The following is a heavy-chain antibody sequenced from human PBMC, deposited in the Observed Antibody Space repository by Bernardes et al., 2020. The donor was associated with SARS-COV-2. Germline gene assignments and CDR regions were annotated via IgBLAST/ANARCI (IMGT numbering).Heavy chain of an antibody. CDR3: ATEGQPLTVFGVGHDAFDF. Sequence: GGSLRLSCAAAPGFTFEVYTMHWVRQVPGKGLEWVSLVSWDGSTTNYADSVKVRFIISRDSSRNTVHLQIDSLRKEDTALYYCATEGQPLTVFGVGHDAFDFWGQGTMVTVSS. CDR1: GFTFEVYT. CDR2: VSWDGSTT. V-gene: IGHV3-43*01. D-gene: IGHD3-3*01. J-gene: IGHJ3*01.